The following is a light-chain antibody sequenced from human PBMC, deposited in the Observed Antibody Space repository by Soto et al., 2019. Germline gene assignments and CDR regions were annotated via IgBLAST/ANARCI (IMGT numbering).Light chain of an antibody. V-gene: IGLV2-23*01. CDR3: CSYAGSSTWV. J-gene: IGLJ3*02. Sequence: QSVLTQPASVSGSPGQSITISCTGTSSNVGSYNLVSWYQQYPGKAPKLIIYEDNKRPSGVSHRFSGSKSGNTASLTISGLQAEDEADYYCCSYAGSSTWVFGGGTKLTVL. CDR2: EDN. CDR1: SSNVGSYNL.